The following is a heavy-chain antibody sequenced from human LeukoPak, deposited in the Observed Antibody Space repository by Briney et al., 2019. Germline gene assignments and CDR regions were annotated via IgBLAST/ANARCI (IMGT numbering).Heavy chain of an antibody. D-gene: IGHD3-9*01. CDR3: ARGGMVRYFDWLRAFDI. J-gene: IGHJ3*02. CDR1: GGPISNDDYY. V-gene: IGHV4-39*07. Sequence: PSETLSLTCTVSGGPISNDDYYWGWIRQPPGKGLEWIGSIYYSGGTYYTPSLRSRVTISVDTSKNQFSLKLSSVTAADTAVYYCARGGMVRYFDWLRAFDIWGQGTMVTVSS. CDR2: IYYSGGT.